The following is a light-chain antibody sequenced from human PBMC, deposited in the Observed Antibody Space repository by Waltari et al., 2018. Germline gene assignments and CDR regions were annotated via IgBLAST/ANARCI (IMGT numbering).Light chain of an antibody. Sequence: NFMLTQPHSVSESPGQTVTISCPRSSGSIASNSVQWYQRRPGSVPTTVIYEDNQRPSGVPDRFSGSIDSSSNSASLTISGLQTEDEADYYCQSHDANHYVVFGGGTKVTVL. CDR2: EDN. J-gene: IGLJ2*01. V-gene: IGLV6-57*03. CDR3: QSHDANHYVV. CDR1: SGSIASNS.